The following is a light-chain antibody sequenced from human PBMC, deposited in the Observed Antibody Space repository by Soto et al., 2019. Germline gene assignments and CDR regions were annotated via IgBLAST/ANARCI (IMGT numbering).Light chain of an antibody. J-gene: IGLJ2*01. CDR1: SSSIESNY. CDR2: RNN. CDR3: TVWDDSLRGRL. V-gene: IGLV1-47*01. Sequence: QSVLTQPPPASGTPGQKVTISCSGTSSSIESNYVYWYQQLPGTAPRLLFYRNNQRPSGVPDRFSGSKSGTSASLAISALRSEDEADYYCTVWDDSLRGRLFGGGTKLTVL.